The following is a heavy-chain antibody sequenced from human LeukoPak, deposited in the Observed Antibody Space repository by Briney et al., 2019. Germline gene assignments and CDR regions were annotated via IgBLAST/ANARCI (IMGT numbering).Heavy chain of an antibody. CDR1: GFTFTTYD. CDR3: AKVSDYAWGSYRYPFDN. Sequence: GGSLRLSCGASGFTFTTYDMHWVRQAPGKGLEWVSFIRYDGSNKYYVDSVKGRFTISRDNSKNTVFLQMNSLRAEDTAVYYCAKVSDYAWGSYRYPFDNWGQGTLVIVSS. D-gene: IGHD3-16*02. V-gene: IGHV3-30*02. J-gene: IGHJ5*02. CDR2: IRYDGSNK.